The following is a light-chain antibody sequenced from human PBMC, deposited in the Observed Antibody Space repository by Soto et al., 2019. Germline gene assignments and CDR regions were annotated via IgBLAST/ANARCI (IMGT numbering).Light chain of an antibody. CDR3: CSNAGGPDV. CDR1: SNDVGGYNY. Sequence: QSALSQPRSVSGSPVQSVAISCTGTSNDVGGYNYVSWYQQHPGRVPKVIIYDVSQRPSGVPDRFSGSKSGNSASLTISDLQAEDEADYYCCSNAGGPDVFGSGTKVTVL. CDR2: DVS. J-gene: IGLJ1*01. V-gene: IGLV2-11*01.